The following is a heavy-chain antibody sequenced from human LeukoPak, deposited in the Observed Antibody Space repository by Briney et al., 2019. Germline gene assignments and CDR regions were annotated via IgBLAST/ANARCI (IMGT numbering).Heavy chain of an antibody. D-gene: IGHD6-13*01. J-gene: IGHJ6*02. CDR2: IKQDGSEK. CDR3: ARDPRVAAAGTLYYYYGMDV. CDR1: GFTFSSYL. V-gene: IGHV3-7*01. Sequence: GGSLRLSCAASGFTFSSYLMSWVRQAPGKGPEWVANIKQDGSEKYYVDSVKGRFTISRDNAKNSLYLQMNSLRAEDAAVYYCARDPRVAAAGTLYYYYGMDVWGQGTTVTVSS.